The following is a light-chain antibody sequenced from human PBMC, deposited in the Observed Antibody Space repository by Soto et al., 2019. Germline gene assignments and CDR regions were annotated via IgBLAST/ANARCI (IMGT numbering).Light chain of an antibody. CDR1: QSISSSY. CDR3: QYYGGSPMYT. Sequence: EIVLTQSPGTLSLSPGERATLSCRASQSISSSYLAWYQQKAGQAPRLLIYGASSRATGIPDRFSGSGSGTDFAPTISSLAPEDFAVYYCQYYGGSPMYTFGQGTKLEIK. J-gene: IGKJ2*01. V-gene: IGKV3-20*01. CDR2: GAS.